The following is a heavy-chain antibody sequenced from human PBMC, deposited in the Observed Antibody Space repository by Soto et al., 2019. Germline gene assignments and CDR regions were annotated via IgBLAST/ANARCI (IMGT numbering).Heavy chain of an antibody. V-gene: IGHV1-3*01. CDR3: ARRPDDWKLGGLGYMDV. CDR1: GYTFTSYA. CDR2: INAGNGNT. J-gene: IGHJ6*03. Sequence: ASVKVSCKASGYTFTSYAMHWVRQAPGQRLEWMGWINAGNGNTKYSQKFQGRVTITRDTSASTAYMELSSLRSEDTAVYYCARRPDDWKLGGLGYMDVWGKGTTVTVSS. D-gene: IGHD1-1*01.